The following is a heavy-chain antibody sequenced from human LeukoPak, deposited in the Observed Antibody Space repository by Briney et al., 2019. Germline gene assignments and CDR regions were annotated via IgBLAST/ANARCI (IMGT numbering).Heavy chain of an antibody. CDR1: GGSFSGYY. D-gene: IGHD4-17*01. CDR3: ARDGGGSYGDYSDY. CDR2: INHSGST. J-gene: IGHJ4*02. Sequence: PSETLSLTCAVYGGSFSGYYWSWIRQPPGKGLEWIGEINHSGSTNYNPSLKSRVTISVDTSKNQFSLKLSSVTAADTAVYYCARDGGGSYGDYSDYWGQGTLVTVSS. V-gene: IGHV4-34*01.